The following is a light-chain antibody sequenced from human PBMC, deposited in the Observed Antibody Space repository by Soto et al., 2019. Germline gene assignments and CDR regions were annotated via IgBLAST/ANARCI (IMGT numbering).Light chain of an antibody. CDR2: EGS. CDR3: CSYAGSSTFVV. CDR1: SSDVGSYNL. J-gene: IGLJ2*01. Sequence: QSALTQPASVSGSPGQSITISCTGTSSDVGSYNLVSWYQQHPGKAPKLMIYEGSKRPSGVFNRFSGSKSGNTASLTISGLQAEDEADYYCCSYAGSSTFVVFGGGTKLTVL. V-gene: IGLV2-23*03.